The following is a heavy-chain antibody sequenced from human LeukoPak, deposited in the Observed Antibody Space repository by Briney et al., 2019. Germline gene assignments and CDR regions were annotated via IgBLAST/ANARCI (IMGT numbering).Heavy chain of an antibody. CDR3: ARIGRPAAFDI. CDR1: GFTFSDYY. J-gene: IGHJ3*02. V-gene: IGHV3-11*01. CDR2: ITSSGSTI. D-gene: IGHD6-6*01. Sequence: GGSLRLSCAASGFTFSDYYMSWIRQAPGKGLEWVSYITSSGSTIYYADSMKGRFTISRDNAKHSLFLQLDSLRAEDTAVYYCARIGRPAAFDIWGQGTLIIVSS.